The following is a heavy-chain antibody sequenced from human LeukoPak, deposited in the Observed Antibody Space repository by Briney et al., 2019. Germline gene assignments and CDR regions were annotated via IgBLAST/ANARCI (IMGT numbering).Heavy chain of an antibody. CDR1: GFTFDDYG. Sequence: GGSLRLSCAASGFTFDDYGMSWVRQAPGKGLEWVSGINWNGGSTGYADSVKGRFTISRDNAKNSLYLQMNSLRAEDTALYHCARVEGVPAAPYNWFDPWGQGTLVTVSS. D-gene: IGHD2-2*01. J-gene: IGHJ5*02. V-gene: IGHV3-20*01. CDR3: ARVEGVPAAPYNWFDP. CDR2: INWNGGST.